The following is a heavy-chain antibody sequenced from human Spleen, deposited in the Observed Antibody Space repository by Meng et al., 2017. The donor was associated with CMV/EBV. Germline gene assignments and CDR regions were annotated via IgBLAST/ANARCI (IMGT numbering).Heavy chain of an antibody. J-gene: IGHJ4*02. CDR2: INPMSSST. Sequence: KAPGDNCNGDYIHWVPQATGKGLEWMGWINPMSSSTNVAQKFQGRVMMTRDTSISTTYMELSRLNFDDAAVYFCARGGSVWRRLGGGFDSWGQGTLVT. CDR1: GDNCNGDY. D-gene: IGHD5-12*01. CDR3: ARGGSVWRRLGGGFDS. V-gene: IGHV1-2*02.